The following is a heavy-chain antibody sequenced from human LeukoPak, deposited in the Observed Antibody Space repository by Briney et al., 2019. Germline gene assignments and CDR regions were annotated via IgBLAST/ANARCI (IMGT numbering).Heavy chain of an antibody. CDR1: GGTFRGNG. CDR2: IIPMFDSR. Sequence: ASVKVSCKASGGTFRGNGYHWVREAPGQGLEWMGGIIPMFDSRSYAQKFKGRVALTSDESSTTVYMELSNLTSEDTAIYYCAREANFGGNLNWLDPWGQGTLVTVSS. J-gene: IGHJ5*02. D-gene: IGHD4-23*01. CDR3: AREANFGGNLNWLDP. V-gene: IGHV1-69*01.